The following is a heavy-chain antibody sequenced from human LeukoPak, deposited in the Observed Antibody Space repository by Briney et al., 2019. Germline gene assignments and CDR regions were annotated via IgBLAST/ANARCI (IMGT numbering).Heavy chain of an antibody. Sequence: PSETLSLTCGVSGGSISSSSYYWGWIRQPPGKGLEWVGTIYYSGSTYYNPSLKSRVTISVDTSKNQFSLKLSSVTAADTAAYYCARQGWSSASGYYFDYWGQGTLVTVSS. D-gene: IGHD6-19*01. J-gene: IGHJ4*02. CDR2: IYYSGST. V-gene: IGHV4-39*01. CDR1: GGSISSSSYY. CDR3: ARQGWSSASGYYFDY.